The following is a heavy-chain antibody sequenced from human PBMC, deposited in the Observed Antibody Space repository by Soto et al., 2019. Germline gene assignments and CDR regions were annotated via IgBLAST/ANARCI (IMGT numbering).Heavy chain of an antibody. V-gene: IGHV6-1*01. Sequence: PPQTLSLTCAVSGDSVSTNSAAWNWIRQSPSRGLEWLGRTYYRSKWYNDYAVSVKSRININADTSKNQISLQLNSVTPEDTAVYYCARGGSVLRFLEWSNIPHYGMDVWGQGTTVTVSS. CDR3: ARGGSVLRFLEWSNIPHYGMDV. CDR1: GDSVSTNSAA. CDR2: TYYRSKWYN. D-gene: IGHD3-3*01. J-gene: IGHJ6*02.